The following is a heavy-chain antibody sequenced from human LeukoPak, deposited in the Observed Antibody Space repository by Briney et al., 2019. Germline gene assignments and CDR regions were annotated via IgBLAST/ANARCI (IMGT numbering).Heavy chain of an antibody. CDR2: IYYSGST. J-gene: IGHJ6*02. D-gene: IGHD3-10*01. CDR1: GGSISNYY. V-gene: IGHV4-59*01. CDR3: ARSRGVITAGYYYYGMDV. Sequence: SETLSLTCTVSGGSISNYYWSWIRQPPGKGLEWIGYIYYSGSTNYNPSLKSRVTISVDTSKNQFSLKLSSVTAADTAVYYCARSRGVITAGYYYYGMDVWGQGTTVTVSS.